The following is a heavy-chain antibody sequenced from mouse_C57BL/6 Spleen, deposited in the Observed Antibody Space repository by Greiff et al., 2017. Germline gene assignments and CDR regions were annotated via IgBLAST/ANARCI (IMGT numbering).Heavy chain of an antibody. V-gene: IGHV1-69*01. Sequence: QVQLQQPGAELVMPGASVKLSCKASGYTFTSYWMHWVKQRPGQGLEWIGEIDPSDSYTNYNQKFKGKSTLTVDKSSSTAYMQLISLTSEDSAVYYCARDPHYYGSSLYWYFDVWGTGTTVTVSS. CDR1: GYTFTSYW. J-gene: IGHJ1*03. CDR3: ARDPHYYGSSLYWYFDV. D-gene: IGHD1-1*01. CDR2: IDPSDSYT.